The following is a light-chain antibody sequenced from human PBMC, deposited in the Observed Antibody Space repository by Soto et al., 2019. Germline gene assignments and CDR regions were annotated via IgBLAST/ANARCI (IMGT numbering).Light chain of an antibody. V-gene: IGKV3-15*01. J-gene: IGKJ1*01. CDR1: QSVSSN. CDR2: GAS. Sequence: EIVMTQSPATLSVSPGERATLSCRASQSVSSNLAWYQQKPGQAPRLLIYGASTSATGIPARFSGSGSGTEFTLTISSLQSVDFAVYYCQQYNNWPPTFGQGTKVEIK. CDR3: QQYNNWPPT.